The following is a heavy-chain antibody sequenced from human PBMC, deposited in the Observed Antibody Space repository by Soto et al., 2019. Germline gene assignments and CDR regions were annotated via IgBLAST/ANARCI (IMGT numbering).Heavy chain of an antibody. CDR2: ISYDGSNK. V-gene: IGHV3-30*18. CDR3: AKEALLWFGELFIPYGMDV. J-gene: IGHJ6*02. Sequence: GGSLRLSCAASGFTFSSYGMHWVRQAPGKGLEWVAVISYDGSNKYYADSVKGRFTISRDNSKNTLYLQMNSLRAEDTAVYYCAKEALLWFGELFIPYGMDVWGQGTTVTVSS. D-gene: IGHD3-10*01. CDR1: GFTFSSYG.